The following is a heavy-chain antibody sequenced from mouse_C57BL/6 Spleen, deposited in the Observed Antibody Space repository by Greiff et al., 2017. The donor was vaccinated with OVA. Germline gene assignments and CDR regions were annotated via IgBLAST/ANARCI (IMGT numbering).Heavy chain of an antibody. CDR1: GYTFTSYW. CDR2: IDPSDSYT. D-gene: IGHD2-4*01. J-gene: IGHJ4*01. Sequence: QVQLKQPGAELVMPGASVKLSCKASGYTFTSYWMHWVKQRPGQGLEWIGEIDPSDSYTNYNQKFKGKSTLTVDKSSSTAYMQLSSLTSEDSAVYYCARWSDYPDYYAMDYWGQGTSVTVSS. CDR3: ARWSDYPDYYAMDY. V-gene: IGHV1-69*01.